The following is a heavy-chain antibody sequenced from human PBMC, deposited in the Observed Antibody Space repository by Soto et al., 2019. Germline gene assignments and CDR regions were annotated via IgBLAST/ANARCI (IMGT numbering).Heavy chain of an antibody. CDR3: AKDLEIYSDYVSPLYY. J-gene: IGHJ4*02. CDR1: GFTFSSYV. CDR2: ISNDGSKK. D-gene: IGHD4-17*01. Sequence: GGSLRLSCVASGFTFSSYVIHWVRQAPGKGLEWVAVISNDGSKKHYPDSVKGRFTISRDNSKNTLYLQMNSLRAEDTAVYYCAKDLEIYSDYVSPLYYWGQGTLVTVSS. V-gene: IGHV3-30*18.